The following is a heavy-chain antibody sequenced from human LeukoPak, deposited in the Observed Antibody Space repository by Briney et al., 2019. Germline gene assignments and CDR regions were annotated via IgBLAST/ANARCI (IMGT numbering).Heavy chain of an antibody. CDR1: GFTLTRYG. CDR2: IWYDGNNK. J-gene: IGHJ3*02. Sequence: GGSLRLSCAAPGFTLTRYGMHWVRQAPGKGLEWVAVIWYDGNNKYYADSVKGRFTISRDTSKNTLYLQMNSLRGEDTAMYYCARDGLASIGLDMWGQGTVVTVSS. CDR3: ARDGLASIGLDM. D-gene: IGHD6-13*01. V-gene: IGHV3-33*01.